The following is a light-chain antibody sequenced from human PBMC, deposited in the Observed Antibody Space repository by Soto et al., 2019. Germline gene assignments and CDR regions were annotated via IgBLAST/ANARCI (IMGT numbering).Light chain of an antibody. CDR2: GNS. CDR1: SSKIGAGYD. CDR3: QSYDSSLSGSYV. J-gene: IGLJ1*01. Sequence: QSVVAQPPSVSGVPGQRGTISCTGSSSKIGAGYDVHWYQQLPGTAPKLLIYGNSNRPSGVPDRFSGSKSGTSASLAITGLQAEDEADYYCQSYDSSLSGSYVFGTGTKVTVL. V-gene: IGLV1-40*01.